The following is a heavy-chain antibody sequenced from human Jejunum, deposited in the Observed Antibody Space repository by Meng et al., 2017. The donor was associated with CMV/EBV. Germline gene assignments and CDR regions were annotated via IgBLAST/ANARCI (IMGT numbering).Heavy chain of an antibody. D-gene: IGHD3-10*01. Sequence: QRHLQEPGPGLVKPSETLSLTCTVSGGSISDYYWSWIRQPAGKGLEWIGRIYSNGATNYNPSLKSRVTMSVDTSKNQFSLKLSSVTAADTAVYFCARDMHREVVIQDYWGQGTLVTVAS. CDR3: ARDMHREVVIQDY. CDR1: GGSISDYY. CDR2: IYSNGAT. J-gene: IGHJ4*02. V-gene: IGHV4-4*07.